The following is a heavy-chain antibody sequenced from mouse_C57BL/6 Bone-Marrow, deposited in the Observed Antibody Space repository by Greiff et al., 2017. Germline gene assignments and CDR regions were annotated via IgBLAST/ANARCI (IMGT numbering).Heavy chain of an antibody. Sequence: QVQLQQSGPELVKPGASVKISCKASGYAFSSSWMNWVKQRPGKGLEWIGRLYPGDGDTNYNGKFKGKATLTADKSSSTAYMQLSSLTSEDSAVYFCARSGYDYDEGCAYWGQGTLVTVSA. CDR3: ARSGYDYDEGCAY. CDR1: GYAFSSSW. J-gene: IGHJ3*01. CDR2: LYPGDGDT. V-gene: IGHV1-82*01. D-gene: IGHD2-4*01.